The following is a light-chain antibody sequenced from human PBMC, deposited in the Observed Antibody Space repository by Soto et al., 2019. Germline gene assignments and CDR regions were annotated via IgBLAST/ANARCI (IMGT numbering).Light chain of an antibody. Sequence: DIQMTQSPSSLSASVGDRVTITCRASQYISTYLNLYQQKPGKAPKLLIYLASTLHSGVPSRFSGTGSGTDFTLTISSLQPEDFATYYCQQSYSTPPDTFGQGTKLEIK. CDR2: LAS. CDR3: QQSYSTPPDT. CDR1: QYISTY. V-gene: IGKV1-39*01. J-gene: IGKJ2*01.